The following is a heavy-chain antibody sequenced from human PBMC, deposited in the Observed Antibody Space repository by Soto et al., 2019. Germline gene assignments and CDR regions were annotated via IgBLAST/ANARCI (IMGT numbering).Heavy chain of an antibody. D-gene: IGHD6-19*01. CDR2: IYYSGST. CDR3: ARELGPQGSGWYWFDL. CDR1: GGSISSYY. V-gene: IGHV4-59*01. Sequence: QVQLQESGPGLVKPSETLSLTCTVSGGSISSYYWSWIRQPPGKGLEWSGYIYYSGSTNYNPSLKSRFTISVDTSKFQFSLKLSSVTAADTAVYYCARELGPQGSGWYWFDLWGHGTLVTVSS. J-gene: IGHJ5*02.